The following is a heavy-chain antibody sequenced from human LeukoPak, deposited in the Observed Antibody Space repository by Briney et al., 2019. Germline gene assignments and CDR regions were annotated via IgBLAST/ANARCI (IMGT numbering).Heavy chain of an antibody. V-gene: IGHV3-30*04. CDR3: ARDPLSVYCGGDCYSPAYFDY. CDR2: ISYDGSNK. D-gene: IGHD2-21*02. J-gene: IGHJ4*02. CDR1: GFTFSSYA. Sequence: PGRSLRLSCAASGFTFSSYAMHWVRQAPGKGLEWVAVISYDGSNKYYADSVKGRFTISRDNSKNMLYLQMNSLRAEDTAVYYCARDPLSVYCGGDCYSPAYFDYWGQGTLVTVSS.